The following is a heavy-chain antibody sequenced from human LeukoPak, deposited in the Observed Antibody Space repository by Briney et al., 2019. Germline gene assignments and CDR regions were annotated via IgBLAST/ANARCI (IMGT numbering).Heavy chain of an antibody. CDR3: GRDIVGGGDDY. CDR2: IKEDGSVK. V-gene: IGHV3-7*01. CDR1: GFTFSSYG. J-gene: IGHJ4*02. D-gene: IGHD2-21*02. Sequence: GGSLRLSCAASGFTFSSYGIHWVRQAPGKGLEWVANIKEDGSVKNYVDPVKGRFTISRDNARNSVSLQMNSLRAEDTAMYYCGRDIVGGGDDYWGQGTLVTVSS.